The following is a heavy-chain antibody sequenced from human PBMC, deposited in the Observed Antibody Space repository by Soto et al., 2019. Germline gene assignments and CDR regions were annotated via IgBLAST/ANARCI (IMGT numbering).Heavy chain of an antibody. D-gene: IGHD1-1*01. J-gene: IGHJ6*02. Sequence: QVQLVQSGADVKKPGSSVKVSCKASGDTFSRSTISWVRQAPGQGLEWMGGIIPVLATTNYAQKFQGRLTIPADEPATTAYTELSSLRSEATAVYYCARLRSTSAERKRAVWGQGATVTVSS. CDR2: IIPVLATT. CDR3: ARLRSTSAERKRAV. V-gene: IGHV1-69*01. CDR1: GDTFSRST.